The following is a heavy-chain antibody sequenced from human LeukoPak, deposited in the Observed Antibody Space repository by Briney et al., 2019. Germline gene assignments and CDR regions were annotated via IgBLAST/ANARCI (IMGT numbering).Heavy chain of an antibody. CDR3: AKCPTRFSLLTYFDY. CDR2: IIGSGGST. J-gene: IGHJ4*02. CDR1: GVLFINNA. D-gene: IGHD2-15*01. Sequence: RRSCRLSASASGVLFINNAMTWFGSAPGKGLEWVSAIIGSGGSTYYADSMNGRFTISTAPSKNTLYRQMHSLLGAGPAVSYCAKCPTRFSLLTYFDYWGQGTLVTVSS. V-gene: IGHV3-23*01.